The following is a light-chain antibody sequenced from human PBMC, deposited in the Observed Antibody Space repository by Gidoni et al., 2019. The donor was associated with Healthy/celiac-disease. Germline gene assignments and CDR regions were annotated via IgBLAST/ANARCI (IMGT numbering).Light chain of an antibody. Sequence: DIQMTQSPSSLSASVGDRVTITCRASQSISGYLDWYQQKPGKAPKLLIYAASSLQGGVPSRFSGSGSGTEFTITINSLQPDDFATYYCKQNYSNPYTFGQGTKLEL. CDR3: KQNYSNPYT. CDR1: QSISGY. CDR2: AAS. V-gene: IGKV1-39*01. J-gene: IGKJ2*01.